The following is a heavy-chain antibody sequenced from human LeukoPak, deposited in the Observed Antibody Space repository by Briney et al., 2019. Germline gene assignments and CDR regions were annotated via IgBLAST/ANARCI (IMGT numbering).Heavy chain of an antibody. CDR2: INPSGGST. D-gene: IGHD6-19*01. J-gene: IGHJ4*02. CDR1: GYTFTSYY. Sequence: ASVKVSCKASGYTFTSYYMHWVRQAPGQGLEWMGIINPSGGSTSYAQKFQGRVTMTRDTSTSTVYMELSSLRSEDTAVYCCARTGIAVAGTVMMAYDYWGQGTLVTVSS. CDR3: ARTGIAVAGTVMMAYDY. V-gene: IGHV1-46*01.